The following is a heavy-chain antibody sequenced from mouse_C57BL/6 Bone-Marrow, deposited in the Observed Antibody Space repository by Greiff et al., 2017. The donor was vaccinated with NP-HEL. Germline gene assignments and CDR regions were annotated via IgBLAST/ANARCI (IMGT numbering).Heavy chain of an antibody. D-gene: IGHD2-4*01. V-gene: IGHV7-1*01. J-gene: IGHJ2*01. CDR2: SRNKANDYTT. CDR1: GFTFSDFY. Sequence: EVMLVESGGGLVQSGRSLRLSCATSGFTFSDFYMEWVRQAPGKGLEWIAASRNKANDYTTEYSASVKGRFIVSRDTSQSILYLQMNALRAEDTAIYYGARDAGGDYPYFDYWGQGTTLTVSS. CDR3: ARDAGGDYPYFDY.